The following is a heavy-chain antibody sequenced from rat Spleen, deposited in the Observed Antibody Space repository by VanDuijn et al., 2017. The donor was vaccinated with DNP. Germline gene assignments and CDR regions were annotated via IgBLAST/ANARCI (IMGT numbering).Heavy chain of an antibody. V-gene: IGHV5S10*01. Sequence: EVQLVESGGGLGQPGRSLKLSCAASVSTFSDYNMAWVRQGPKKGLEWVATIIYDGTRTYYRDSVKGRFTISRDNAKSTLYLQMDSLRSEDTATYYCATQVHNSGSSWGQGVMVTVSS. CDR3: ATQVHNSGSS. J-gene: IGHJ2*01. CDR1: VSTFSDYN. CDR2: IIYDGTRT. D-gene: IGHD4-3*01.